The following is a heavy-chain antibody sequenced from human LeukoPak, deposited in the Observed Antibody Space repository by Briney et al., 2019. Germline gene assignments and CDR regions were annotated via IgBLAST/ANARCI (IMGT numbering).Heavy chain of an antibody. V-gene: IGHV4-39*07. Sequence: SETLSLTCTVSGGSISSSSYYWGWIRQPPGKGLEWIGSIYYSGSTYYNPSLKSRVTISVDTSKNQFSLKLSSVTAADTAVYYCARGVRDFGWGSYRSYYFDYWGQGTLVTVSS. CDR1: GGSISSSSYY. D-gene: IGHD3-16*02. J-gene: IGHJ4*02. CDR2: IYYSGST. CDR3: ARGVRDFGWGSYRSYYFDY.